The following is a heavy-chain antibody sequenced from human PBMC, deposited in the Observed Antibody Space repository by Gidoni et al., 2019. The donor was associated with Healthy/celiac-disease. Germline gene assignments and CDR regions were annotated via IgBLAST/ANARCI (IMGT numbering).Heavy chain of an antibody. CDR2: IWYDGSNK. V-gene: IGHV3-33*01. J-gene: IGHJ4*02. Sequence: QVQLVESGGGVVQPGRSLRLSCAASGFTFSSYGMHWVRQAPGKGLEWVAVIWYDGSNKYYADSVKGRFTISRDNSKNTLYLQMNSLRAEDTAVYYCARANDFWSGYSHFDYWGQGTLVTVSS. D-gene: IGHD3-3*01. CDR3: ARANDFWSGYSHFDY. CDR1: GFTFSSYG.